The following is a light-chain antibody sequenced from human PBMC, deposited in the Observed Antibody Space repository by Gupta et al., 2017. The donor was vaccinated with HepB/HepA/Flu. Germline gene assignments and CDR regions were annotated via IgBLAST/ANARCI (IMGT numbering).Light chain of an antibody. Sequence: DIVMTQSPDSLAVSLGERATINCKSSQSISSGSNKNNFLTWYQQKPGQPPKLLIYSASTRESGVPERFSGSGSGTDFSLTISSLQAEDVAVYYCQQTYTSPITFGQGTRLEIK. CDR2: SAS. V-gene: IGKV4-1*01. CDR1: QSISSGSNKNNF. CDR3: QQTYTSPIT. J-gene: IGKJ5*01.